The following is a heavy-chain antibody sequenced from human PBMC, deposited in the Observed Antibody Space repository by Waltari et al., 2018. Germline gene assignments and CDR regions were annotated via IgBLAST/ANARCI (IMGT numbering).Heavy chain of an antibody. CDR1: GGSFSGYY. J-gene: IGHJ6*03. CDR3: ASRSYNWIYYYYYMDV. CDR2: INHIGST. Sequence: QVQLQQWGAGLLKPSETLYLTCAVYGGSFSGYYWSWIRQPPGKGLEWIGEINHIGSTNYNPSLRSRVTISVDTSKNQFSLKLSSVTAADTAVYYCASRSYNWIYYYYYMDVWGKGTTVTVSS. D-gene: IGHD1-20*01. V-gene: IGHV4-34*01.